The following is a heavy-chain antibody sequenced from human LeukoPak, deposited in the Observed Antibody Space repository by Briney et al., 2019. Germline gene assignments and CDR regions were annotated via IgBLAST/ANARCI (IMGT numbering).Heavy chain of an antibody. CDR3: ARLDSSGYQHWYFDL. D-gene: IGHD3-22*01. Sequence: SETLSLTCTVSGGSVSSGTYDSSWIRQPPGKGLEWIGFIYYSGSTNYNPSLKSRVTISVDTSKNQFSLKLSPVTAADTAVYYCARLDSSGYQHWYFDLWGRGTLVTVSS. V-gene: IGHV4-61*01. CDR1: GGSVSSGTYD. J-gene: IGHJ2*01. CDR2: IYYSGST.